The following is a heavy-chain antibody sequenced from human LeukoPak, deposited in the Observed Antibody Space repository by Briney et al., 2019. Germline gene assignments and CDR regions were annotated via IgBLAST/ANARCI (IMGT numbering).Heavy chain of an antibody. V-gene: IGHV3-43*02. CDR2: ISGDGGST. CDR3: AKGYIAARRSPYFDY. CDR1: GFTFDDYA. D-gene: IGHD6-6*01. Sequence: GGSLRLSCAASGFTFDDYAMHWVRQAPGKGLGWVSLISGDGGSTYYADSVKGRFTISRDNSKNSLYLQMNSLRTEDTALYYCAKGYIAARRSPYFDYWGQGTLVTVSS. J-gene: IGHJ4*02.